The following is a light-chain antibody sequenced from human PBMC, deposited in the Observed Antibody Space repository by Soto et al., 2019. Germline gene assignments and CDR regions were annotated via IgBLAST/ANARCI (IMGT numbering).Light chain of an antibody. CDR3: QQRRSWQVT. CDR2: DAS. CDR1: QSITTY. V-gene: IGKV3D-11*02. J-gene: IGKJ5*01. Sequence: IGVTQSAASLSLSPGERANLSCRPSQSITTYFAWYQQKPGQAPRLLIYDASKRATGIPARFSGSGSGTNFTLTISSLQPEDFAVYYCQQRRSWQVTFGQGTRLEI.